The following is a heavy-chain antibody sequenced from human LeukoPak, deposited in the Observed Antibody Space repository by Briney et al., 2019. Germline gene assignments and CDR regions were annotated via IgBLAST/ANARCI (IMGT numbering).Heavy chain of an antibody. CDR2: IIPIFGTT. CDR3: ARGPSYRYGSGRTHDAFDI. D-gene: IGHD3-10*01. J-gene: IGHJ3*02. Sequence: ASVKVSCKASGGTFNSYAISWVRQALGQGLEWMGGIIPIFGTTNYARKFRGRVTLTADKSTRTAYMELSSLRSEDTAVYYCARGPSYRYGSGRTHDAFDIWGQGTMVTVSS. CDR1: GGTFNSYA. V-gene: IGHV1-69*06.